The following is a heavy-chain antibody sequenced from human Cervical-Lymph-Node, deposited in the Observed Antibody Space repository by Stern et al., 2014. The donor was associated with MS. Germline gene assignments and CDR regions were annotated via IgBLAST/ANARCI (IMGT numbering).Heavy chain of an antibody. Sequence: EVQLVESGAEVKKPGESLKISCEASGYLFDDYWIGWVRQMSGRGLELVAIIFPRDSNTRYSPSVQGQVTISADKSISTAHLQWSSLKASDTAIYYGARSPATPSGYDRFDYWGQGALVTVSS. J-gene: IGHJ4*02. CDR1: GYLFDDYW. D-gene: IGHD5-12*01. CDR2: IFPRDSNT. CDR3: ARSPATPSGYDRFDY. V-gene: IGHV5-51*03.